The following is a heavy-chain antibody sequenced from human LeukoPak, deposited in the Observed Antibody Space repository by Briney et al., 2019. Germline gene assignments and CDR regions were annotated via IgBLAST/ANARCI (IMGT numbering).Heavy chain of an antibody. V-gene: IGHV3-15*05. J-gene: IGHJ6*02. CDR2: IYRNADGGTT. CDR1: GFTFSNAW. Sequence: GGSLRLSCAASGFTFSNAWMTWVRQAPGKGLEWVGRIYRNADGGTTDYAAPVKGRFTISRDVSKNTLYLQMNSPKTEDTAVYYCTTDSYCSTTTCYASSNYYYGLDAWGQGTSVTISS. D-gene: IGHD2-2*01. CDR3: TTDSYCSTTTCYASSNYYYGLDA.